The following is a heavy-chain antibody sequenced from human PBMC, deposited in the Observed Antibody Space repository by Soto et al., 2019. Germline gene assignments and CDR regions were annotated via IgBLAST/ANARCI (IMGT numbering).Heavy chain of an antibody. CDR3: ARHGGYSGYDAFDY. CDR2: IYYSGST. J-gene: IGHJ4*02. V-gene: IGHV4-59*08. Sequence: SETLSLTCTVSGGSISSYYWSWIRQPPGKGLEWIGYIYYSGSTNYNPSLKSRVTISVDTSKNQFSLKLSSVTAADTAVYYCARHGGYSGYDAFDYWGQGTLVTVSS. CDR1: GGSISSYY. D-gene: IGHD5-12*01.